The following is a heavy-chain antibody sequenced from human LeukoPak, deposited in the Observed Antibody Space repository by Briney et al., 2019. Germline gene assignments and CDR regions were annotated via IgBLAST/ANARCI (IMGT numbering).Heavy chain of an antibody. V-gene: IGHV3-30*03. D-gene: IGHD2-2*01. J-gene: IGHJ4*02. CDR1: GFTFSSYW. CDR2: ISYDGSNK. CDR3: ATGGPLGYQLLYY. Sequence: GGSLRLSCAASGFTFSSYWMSWVRQAPGKGLEWVAVISYDGSNKYYADSVKGRFTISRDNSKNTLYLQMNSLRAEDTAVYYCATGGPLGYQLLYYWGQGTLVTVSS.